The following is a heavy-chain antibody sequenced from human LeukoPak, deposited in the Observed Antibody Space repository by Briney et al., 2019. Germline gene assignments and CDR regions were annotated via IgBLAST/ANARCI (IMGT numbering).Heavy chain of an antibody. Sequence: TLSLTCTVSGGSISSYYWSWIRQSPGKALEWLALIYWDDNKYYSPSLKSRLTITKDTSKNQVVLSMTNMDPVDTATYYCAHRGSGSFGWFDPWGQGTLVTVSS. CDR3: AHRGSGSFGWFDP. D-gene: IGHD1-26*01. V-gene: IGHV2-5*08. J-gene: IGHJ5*02. CDR2: IYWDDNK. CDR1: GGSISSYYW.